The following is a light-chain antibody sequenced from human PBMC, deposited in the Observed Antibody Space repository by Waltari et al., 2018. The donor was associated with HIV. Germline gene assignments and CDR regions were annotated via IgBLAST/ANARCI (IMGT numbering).Light chain of an antibody. CDR3: SSYAGSGNLLL. CDR2: EVN. J-gene: IGLJ6*01. V-gene: IGLV2-8*01. Sequence: QSALTQPPAASGSPGQSVTISCTGTSNDIGPYHYVSWYQQYPDKAPRLLIYEVNKRPSGVPGRFSGSKSGNTASLTVSGLQAEDEADYYCSSYAGSGNLLLFGGGAKVTVL. CDR1: SNDIGPYHY.